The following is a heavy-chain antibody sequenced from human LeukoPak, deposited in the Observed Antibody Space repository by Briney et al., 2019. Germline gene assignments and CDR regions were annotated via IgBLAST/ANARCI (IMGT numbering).Heavy chain of an antibody. V-gene: IGHV3-33*01. CDR3: TRVGYIDEGIDY. J-gene: IGHJ4*02. D-gene: IGHD5-24*01. Sequence: GGSLRLSCAASGFTFSNYGMHWVRQAPGKGLEWVAVIWYDGSNKNYVDSVKGRFTISRDNSKNTLYLQMNSLRAEDTAIYYCTRVGYIDEGIDYWGQGTLVTVSS. CDR2: IWYDGSNK. CDR1: GFTFSNYG.